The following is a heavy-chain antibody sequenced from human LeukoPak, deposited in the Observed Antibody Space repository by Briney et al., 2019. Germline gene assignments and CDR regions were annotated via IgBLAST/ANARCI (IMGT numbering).Heavy chain of an antibody. Sequence: SSETLSLTCAVYGGSFSGYYWSWIRQPPGKGLEWIGEINHSGSTNYNPSLKSRVTISVDTSKNQFSLKLSSVTAADTAVYYCARGYYGSGKSHFRANVPPPPPTYFDYWGQGTLVTVSS. CDR3: ARGYYGSGKSHFRANVPPPPPTYFDY. J-gene: IGHJ4*02. D-gene: IGHD3-10*01. V-gene: IGHV4-34*01. CDR2: INHSGST. CDR1: GGSFSGYY.